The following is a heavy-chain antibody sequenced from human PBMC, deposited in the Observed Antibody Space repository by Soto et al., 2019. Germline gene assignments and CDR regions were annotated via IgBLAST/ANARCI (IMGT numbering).Heavy chain of an antibody. CDR2: IKQDGSAT. CDR3: ARYYDFWSGHFDY. V-gene: IGHV3-7*01. J-gene: IGHJ4*02. D-gene: IGHD3-3*01. CDR1: GFTFSSYA. Sequence: GGSLRLSCAASGFTFSSYAMHWVRQAPGKGLEWVASIKQDGSATYFVDSVNGRFTISRDNAKNSVYLQMNSLRAEDTAVYYCARYYDFWSGHFDYWGQGALVTVSS.